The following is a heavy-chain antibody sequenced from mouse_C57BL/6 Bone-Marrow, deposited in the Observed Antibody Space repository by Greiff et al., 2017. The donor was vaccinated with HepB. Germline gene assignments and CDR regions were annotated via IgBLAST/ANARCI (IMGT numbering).Heavy chain of an antibody. D-gene: IGHD1-1*01. CDR3: ARDENYYGSSHYAMDY. CDR1: GFTFSDFY. V-gene: IGHV7-1*01. Sequence: EVHLVESGGGLVQSGRSLRLSCATSGFTFSDFYMEWVRQAPGKGLEWIAASRNKANDYATEYSASVKGRFIVSRDTSQSILYLQMNALRAEDTAIYYCARDENYYGSSHYAMDYWGQGTSVTVSS. J-gene: IGHJ4*01. CDR2: SRNKANDYAT.